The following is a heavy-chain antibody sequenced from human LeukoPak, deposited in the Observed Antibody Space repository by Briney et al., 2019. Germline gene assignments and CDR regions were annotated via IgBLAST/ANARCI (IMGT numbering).Heavy chain of an antibody. CDR2: INPNSGDT. CDR3: ARSYGSGTYADYYYYLDV. D-gene: IGHD3-10*01. V-gene: IGHV1-2*02. CDR1: GYTFTSYG. Sequence: ASVKVSCKASGYTFTSYGISWVRQAPGQGLEWMGWINPNSGDTNYAQKFQGRVTMTRDTSINTAYMELSRLRSDDTAVYYCARSYGSGTYADYYYYLDVWGKGTTVTISS. J-gene: IGHJ6*03.